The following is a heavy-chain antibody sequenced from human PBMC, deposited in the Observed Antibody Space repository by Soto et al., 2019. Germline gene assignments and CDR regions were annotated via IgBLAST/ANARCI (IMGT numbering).Heavy chain of an antibody. D-gene: IGHD6-13*01. CDR3: ARSTAGTFDY. CDR1: GGSISSYY. J-gene: IGHJ4*02. CDR2: IYYSGST. Sequence: PSETLSLTCTVSGGSISSYYWSWIRQPPGKGLEWIGYIYYSGSTNYNPSLKSRVTISVDTSKNQFSLKLSSVTAADTAVYYCARSTAGTFDYWGQGTLVTVSS. V-gene: IGHV4-59*08.